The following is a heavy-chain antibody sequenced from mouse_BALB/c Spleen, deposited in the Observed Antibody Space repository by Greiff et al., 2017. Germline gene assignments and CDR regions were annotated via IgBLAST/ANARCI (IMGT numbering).Heavy chain of an antibody. CDR2: IDPANGNT. J-gene: IGHJ1*01. CDR1: GFNIKDTY. D-gene: IGHD2-1*01. Sequence: EVMLVESGAELVKPGASVKLSCTASGFNIKDTYMHWVKQRPEQGLEWIGRIDPANGNTKYDPKFQGKATITADTSSNTAYLQLSSLTSEDTAVYYCARFGNSGYFDVWGAGTTVTVSS. CDR3: ARFGNSGYFDV. V-gene: IGHV14-3*02.